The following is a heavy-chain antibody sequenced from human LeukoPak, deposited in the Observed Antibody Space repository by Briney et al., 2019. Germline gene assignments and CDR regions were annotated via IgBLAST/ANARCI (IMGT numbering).Heavy chain of an antibody. CDR1: GFTFSNYA. Sequence: AGGSLRLSCAASGFTFSNYALTWVRQAPGKGLEWVAVIDSGGGGIYYADSVKGRFTISRDNSKNTLYLQMNSLSAEDTAVFYCGKYSASRSRYFDSWGQGTLVTVSS. D-gene: IGHD1-26*01. CDR3: GKYSASRSRYFDS. J-gene: IGHJ4*02. V-gene: IGHV3-23*01. CDR2: IDSGGGGI.